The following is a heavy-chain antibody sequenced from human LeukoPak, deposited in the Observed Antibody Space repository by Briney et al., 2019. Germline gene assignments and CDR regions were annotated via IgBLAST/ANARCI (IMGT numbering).Heavy chain of an antibody. CDR1: GGTFSRYA. CDR3: ARDPGDYGDYYYYYMDV. J-gene: IGHJ6*03. CDR2: IIPVLGTT. Sequence: SVKVSCKASGGTFSRYAISWVRQAPGQGLEWMGGIIPVLGTTNYAQTFQNKVTITADESTSTTYMELSSLTSEDTAAYYCARDPGDYGDYYYYYMDVWGKGTTVTVSS. D-gene: IGHD4-17*01. V-gene: IGHV1-69*13.